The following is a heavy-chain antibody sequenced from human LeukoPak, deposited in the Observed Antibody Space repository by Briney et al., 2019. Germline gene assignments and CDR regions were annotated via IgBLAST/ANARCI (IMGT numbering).Heavy chain of an antibody. V-gene: IGHV4-34*01. CDR2: INHSGST. J-gene: IGHJ4*02. D-gene: IGHD6-13*01. CDR3: ARVVAAAGTQIDY. CDR1: GGSFSGYY. Sequence: SETLSLTCAVYGGSFSGYYWSWIRQPPGKGLEWIGEINHSGSTNYNPSLKSRVTISVDTSKNQFSLKLSSVTAADTAVYYCARVVAAAGTQIDYWGQGTLVTVSS.